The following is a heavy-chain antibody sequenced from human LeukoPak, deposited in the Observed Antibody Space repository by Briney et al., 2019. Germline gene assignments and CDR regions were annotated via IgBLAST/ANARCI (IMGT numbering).Heavy chain of an antibody. CDR1: GFTFSDYY. CDR2: ISSSGSTI. J-gene: IGHJ3*02. D-gene: IGHD3-22*01. V-gene: IGHV3-11*01. CDR3: ARDGDYYDSSGYYCLGAFDI. Sequence: GGSLRLSCAASGFTFSDYYMSWIRQAPGKGLEWVSYISSSGSTIYYADSVKGRFTISRDNAKNSLYLQMNSLRAEDTAVYYCARDGDYYDSSGYYCLGAFDIWGQGTMVTVSS.